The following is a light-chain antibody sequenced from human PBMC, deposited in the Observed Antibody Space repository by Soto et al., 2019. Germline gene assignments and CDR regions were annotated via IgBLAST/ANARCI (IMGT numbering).Light chain of an antibody. Sequence: QSALTQPASVSGSPGQSITISCTGTINDIGGYNYVSWYQQHPGKVPKLLIYDVSNRPSGVSGRFSGSKSGNTASLTIAGLQADDEADYHCSSYTRSDTLIFGGGIKLTVL. CDR1: INDIGGYNY. CDR2: DVS. V-gene: IGLV2-14*03. J-gene: IGLJ2*01. CDR3: SSYTRSDTLI.